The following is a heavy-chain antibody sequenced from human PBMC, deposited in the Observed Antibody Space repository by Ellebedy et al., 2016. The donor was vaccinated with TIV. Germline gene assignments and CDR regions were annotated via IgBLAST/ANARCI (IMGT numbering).Heavy chain of an antibody. CDR1: GFLFDEYA. CDR2: ISWNSGKI. CDR3: VRRDSSGLFDY. J-gene: IGHJ4*02. D-gene: IGHD3-22*01. V-gene: IGHV3-9*03. Sequence: SLKISCAASGFLFDEYAMHWVRQAPGKGLEWVSGISWNSGKIEYADPVKGRFTISRDNAKNSLYLQMNSLRAEDMALYYCVRRDSSGLFDYWGQGTLVTVSS.